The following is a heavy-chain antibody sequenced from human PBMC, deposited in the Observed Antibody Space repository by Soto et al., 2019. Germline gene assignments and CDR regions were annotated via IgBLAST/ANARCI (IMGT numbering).Heavy chain of an antibody. CDR2: TSIYNGHT. D-gene: IGHD4-17*01. V-gene: IGHV1-18*01. CDR1: GYTFTASW. CDR3: ARWDDYGASDQYHFDQ. Sequence: ASVKVSCKASGYTFTASWISWVLQAPGQGLEWMGWTSIYNGHTEYSPKFLGKVVMTTDTSADTAYLELKSLRPDDAALYYCARWDDYGASDQYHFDQWGQGTLVTVS. J-gene: IGHJ4*02.